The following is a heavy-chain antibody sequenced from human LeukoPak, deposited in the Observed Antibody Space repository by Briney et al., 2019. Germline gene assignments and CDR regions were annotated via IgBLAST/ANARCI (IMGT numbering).Heavy chain of an antibody. CDR3: ARHTRFGEVGN. Sequence: PSETLSLTCTVSGGSISSSSYYWGWIRQPPGKGLEWIGSIYYSGSTYYNPSLKSRVTISVDTSKNQFSLKLSSVTAADTVVYYCARHTRFGEVGNWGQGTLVTVSS. J-gene: IGHJ4*02. CDR2: IYYSGST. CDR1: GGSISSSSYY. V-gene: IGHV4-39*01. D-gene: IGHD3-10*01.